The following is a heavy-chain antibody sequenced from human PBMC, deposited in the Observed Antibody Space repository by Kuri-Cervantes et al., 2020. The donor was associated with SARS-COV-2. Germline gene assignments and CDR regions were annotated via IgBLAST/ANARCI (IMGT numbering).Heavy chain of an antibody. CDR3: ARRGAARPPEFYYYYYYMDV. D-gene: IGHD6-6*01. CDR2: VDTNTFIA. V-gene: IGHV7-4-1*02. J-gene: IGHJ6*03. CDR1: GYTFTNYA. Sequence: ASVKVSCKASGYTFTNYAMNWVRQAPGQGLEWLGWVDTNTFIATYAQGFTGRFVFSLDTSVSTAYLQISSLKAEDTAVYYCARRGAARPPEFYYYYYYMDVWGKGTTVTVSS.